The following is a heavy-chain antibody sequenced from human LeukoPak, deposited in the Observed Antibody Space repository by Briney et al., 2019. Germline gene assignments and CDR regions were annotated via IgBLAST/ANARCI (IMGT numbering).Heavy chain of an antibody. D-gene: IGHD3-9*01. CDR1: GGSISSYY. CDR3: ASTYYDILTGYSYFDY. Sequence: SETLSLTCTVSGGSISSYYWSWIRQPPGKGLEWIGYIYYSGSTNYNPSLKSRVTISVDTSKNQFSLKLSSVTAADTAVYYCASTYYDILTGYSYFDYWGQGTLVTVSS. J-gene: IGHJ4*02. CDR2: IYYSGST. V-gene: IGHV4-59*08.